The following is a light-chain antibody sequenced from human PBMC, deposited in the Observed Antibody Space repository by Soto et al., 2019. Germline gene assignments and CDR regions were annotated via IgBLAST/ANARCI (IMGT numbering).Light chain of an antibody. J-gene: IGKJ5*01. Sequence: SPGTLSLKKRERATLSCRASQSVSSSNLAWYQQKPGQAPRLLMYGTSSRATGIPDRFSGSGSGTDFTLTIRRLAPEDFAVYYCQQYVSFFGHGTLLEIK. CDR2: GTS. CDR3: QQYVSF. V-gene: IGKV3-20*01. CDR1: QSVSSSN.